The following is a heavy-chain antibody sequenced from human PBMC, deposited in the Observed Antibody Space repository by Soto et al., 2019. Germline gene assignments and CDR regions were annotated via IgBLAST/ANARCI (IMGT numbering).Heavy chain of an antibody. CDR2: ISAYNGDK. CDR3: ATGREAYYDSSGFDY. J-gene: IGHJ4*02. CDR1: GYTFTNYG. V-gene: IGHV1-18*04. Sequence: QVQLVQSGAELKEPGASVKVSCKASGYTFTNYGLSWVRQAPGQGLEWMGWISAYNGDKYYAQKFQGRVTMTRDTSISTAYMELSRLRSDDTAVYYCATGREAYYDSSGFDYWGQGTLVTVSS. D-gene: IGHD3-22*01.